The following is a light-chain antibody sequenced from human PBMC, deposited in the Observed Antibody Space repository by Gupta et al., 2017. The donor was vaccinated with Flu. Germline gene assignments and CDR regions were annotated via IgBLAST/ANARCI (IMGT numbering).Light chain of an antibody. CDR2: YPS. V-gene: IGKV6-21*01. Sequence: EIVLTQSPDFQSVTPKEKVTITCRASQNIGSNLHWYQQKPDQSPKLLIKYPSQYFSGVPSRFSGSGSGTDFTRTMKSLEAEDAATHYCQQSRTLPTTFGPGNRLEIK. CDR1: QNIGSN. J-gene: IGKJ1*01. CDR3: QQSRTLPTT.